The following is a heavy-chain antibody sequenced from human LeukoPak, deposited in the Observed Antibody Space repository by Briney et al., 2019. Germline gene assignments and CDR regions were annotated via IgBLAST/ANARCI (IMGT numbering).Heavy chain of an antibody. J-gene: IGHJ5*02. CDR3: ARQGGRYCSSTSCYKGLNGFDP. D-gene: IGHD2-2*02. CDR1: GGSIGRSSYY. Sequence: WASPSLARTVSGGSIGRSSYYSGCIRQPRRKWLGLVGCIYFSRSTTYHPSLKSRVNTSVGTSKSQCSLTLSSVTAADRAVYYCARQGGRYCSSTSCYKGLNGFDPWGQGTLVTVSS. V-gene: IGHV4-39*01. CDR2: IYFSRST.